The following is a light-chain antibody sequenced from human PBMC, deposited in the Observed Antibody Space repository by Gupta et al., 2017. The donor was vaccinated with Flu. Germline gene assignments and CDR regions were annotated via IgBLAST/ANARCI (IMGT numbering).Light chain of an antibody. CDR3: QQDGCSSGT. J-gene: IGKJ1*01. V-gene: IGKV3-20*01. CDR1: QSVNNNY. CDR2: GAS. Sequence: EIVLTQSPGTLSLSPGERATLSCRASQSVNNNYLAWYQQMPGQVPRLLIYGASSRATGIPDRFSGSGSGTDFTLTISRLEPEDFAFYYCQQDGCSSGTFGQGTKVEIK.